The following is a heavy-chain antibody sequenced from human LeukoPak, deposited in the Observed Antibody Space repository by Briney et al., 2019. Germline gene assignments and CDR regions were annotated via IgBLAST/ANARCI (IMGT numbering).Heavy chain of an antibody. V-gene: IGHV1-69*04. CDR2: IIPILGIA. D-gene: IGHD6-13*01. J-gene: IGHJ4*02. CDR1: GGTFSSYA. CDR3: ARDLRGSGSSWYVFDY. Sequence: ASVKVSCKASGGTFSSYAISWVRQAPAQGLEWMGRIIPILGIANYAQKFQGRVTITADKSTSTAYMELSSLRSEDTAVYYCARDLRGSGSSWYVFDYWGQGTLVTVSS.